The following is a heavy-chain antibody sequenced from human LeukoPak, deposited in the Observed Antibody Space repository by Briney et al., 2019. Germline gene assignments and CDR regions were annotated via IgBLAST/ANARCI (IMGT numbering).Heavy chain of an antibody. Sequence: PGGSLRLSCATSGFTFSRYGMHWVRQSPGKGLVWVSHINHDGTIRNYADSVRGRFTISRDIATPYLQMNSLGAEDTAVYYCARDVFSLGDSWGQGTLATVSS. V-gene: IGHV3-74*01. CDR2: INHDGTIR. D-gene: IGHD2/OR15-2a*01. J-gene: IGHJ4*02. CDR3: ARDVFSLGDS. CDR1: GFTFSRYG.